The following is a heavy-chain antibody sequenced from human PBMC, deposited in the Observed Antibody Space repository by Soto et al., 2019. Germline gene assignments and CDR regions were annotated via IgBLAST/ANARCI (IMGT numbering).Heavy chain of an antibody. CDR2: ISYDASNK. J-gene: IGHJ4*02. V-gene: IGHV3-30-3*01. D-gene: IGHD2-2*01. Sequence: GGSLRLSCAASGFTFISYAIHWVRQPPGKGLEWVAVISYDASNKVYADSVKGRFTISRDNSKNTLYLQMNRLRTEDTATYYCARDGPGYCSSVTCFFPEYWGQGTLVTVSS. CDR3: ARDGPGYCSSVTCFFPEY. CDR1: GFTFISYA.